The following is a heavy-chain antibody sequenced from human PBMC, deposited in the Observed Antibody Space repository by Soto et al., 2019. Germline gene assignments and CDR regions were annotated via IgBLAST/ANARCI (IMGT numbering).Heavy chain of an antibody. J-gene: IGHJ6*02. CDR3: TGGAGFFYGVDV. V-gene: IGHV3-48*03. Sequence: EVELVESWGGLVQPGGSLRLSCAASGFIFSDYAMNWVRQAPGKGLEWIAHISFSGSTIYYADSVKGRFSISRDNSKNFLYLQMSCLRADDSAVYYCTGGAGFFYGVDVWGLGTTVTVSS. CDR2: ISFSGSTI. D-gene: IGHD3-10*01. CDR1: GFIFSDYA.